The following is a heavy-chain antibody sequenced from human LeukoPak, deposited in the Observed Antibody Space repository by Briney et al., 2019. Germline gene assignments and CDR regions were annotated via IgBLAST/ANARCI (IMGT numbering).Heavy chain of an antibody. CDR3: ARPGSASGYWVH. CDR2: IHSGGRT. V-gene: IGHV3-66*01. D-gene: IGHD3-3*01. CDR1: GGSINTYY. Sequence: HPSETLSLTCTVSGGSINTYYWSWIRQPPGKGLEWVSVIHSGGRTKYADSVRDRFTTSRDTAKNTEYLQMNSLRVDDTAAYYCARPGSASGYWVHWGQGTLVTVSS. J-gene: IGHJ4*02.